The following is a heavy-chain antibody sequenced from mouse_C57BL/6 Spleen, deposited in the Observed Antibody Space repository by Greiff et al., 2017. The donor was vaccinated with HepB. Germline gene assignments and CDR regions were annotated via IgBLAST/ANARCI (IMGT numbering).Heavy chain of an antibody. CDR2: IRSKSSNYAT. V-gene: IGHV10-3*01. J-gene: IGHJ1*03. CDR3: VRTGDYGWYFDV. D-gene: IGHD2-4*01. Sequence: EVQVVESGGGLVQPKGSLKLSCAASGFTFNTYAMHWVRQAPGKGLEWVARIRSKSSNYATYYADSVKDRFTISRDDSQSMLYLQMNNLKTEDTAMYDCVRTGDYGWYFDVWGTGTTVTVSS. CDR1: GFTFNTYA.